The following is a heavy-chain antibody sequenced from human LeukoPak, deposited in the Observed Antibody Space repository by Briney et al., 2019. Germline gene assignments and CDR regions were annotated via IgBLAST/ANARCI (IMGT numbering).Heavy chain of an antibody. CDR3: ARDLATIVGGWFDP. D-gene: IGHD5-12*01. Sequence: AGGSLRLSCAASGFTFSSYAMHWVRQAPGKGLEWVAVISYDGSNKYYADSVKGRFTISRDNSKNTLYLQMNSLRAEDTAVYYCARDLATIVGGWFDPWGQGTLVTVSS. V-gene: IGHV3-30-3*01. J-gene: IGHJ5*02. CDR1: GFTFSSYA. CDR2: ISYDGSNK.